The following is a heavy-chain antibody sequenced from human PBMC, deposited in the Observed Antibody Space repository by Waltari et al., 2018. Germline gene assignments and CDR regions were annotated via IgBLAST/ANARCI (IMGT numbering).Heavy chain of an antibody. J-gene: IGHJ2*01. V-gene: IGHV1-69*08. Sequence: QVQLVQSGAEVKKPGSSVKVSCKASGGTFSSYAISWVRQAPGQGLEWMGRIIPIFGTANYAQKFQGRVTITADKSTSTAYMELSSLRSEDTAVYYCATISRDGYNHWYFDLWGRGTLVTVSS. CDR1: GGTFSSYA. CDR3: ATISRDGYNHWYFDL. D-gene: IGHD5-12*01. CDR2: IIPIFGTA.